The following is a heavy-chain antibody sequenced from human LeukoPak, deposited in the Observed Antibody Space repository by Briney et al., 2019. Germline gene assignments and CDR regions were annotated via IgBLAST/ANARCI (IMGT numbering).Heavy chain of an antibody. Sequence: GGSLRLSCAASGFTFSSYEMNWVRQAPGKGLEWVSGISWNSGHIGYADSVKGRFTISRDNAKNSLYLQMNSLRTEDTALYYCAKDRRHTVSGGYFDLWGRGTLVIVSS. D-gene: IGHD3-10*01. J-gene: IGHJ2*01. V-gene: IGHV3-9*01. CDR2: ISWNSGHI. CDR1: GFTFSSYE. CDR3: AKDRRHTVSGGYFDL.